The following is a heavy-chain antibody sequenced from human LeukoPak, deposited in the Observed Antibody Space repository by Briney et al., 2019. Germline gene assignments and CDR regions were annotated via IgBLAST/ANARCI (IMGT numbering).Heavy chain of an antibody. V-gene: IGHV4-39*07. CDR2: ISYSGIT. CDR1: GGSISSSSFY. Sequence: SETLSLTCTVSGGSISSSSFYWGWIRQPPGKGLEWIGSISYSGITYYNPSLKSRLTISVDTSKKQFSLKLSSVTAADPAVYYFARGRRYYYDSSVKGAFDILGQGTMGTGS. J-gene: IGHJ3*02. D-gene: IGHD3-22*01. CDR3: ARGRRYYYDSSVKGAFDI.